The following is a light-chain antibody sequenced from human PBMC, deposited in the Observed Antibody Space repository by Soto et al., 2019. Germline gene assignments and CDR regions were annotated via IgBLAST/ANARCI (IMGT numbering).Light chain of an antibody. CDR3: AAWDDSLSGHYV. CDR1: SSNIGSNY. J-gene: IGLJ1*01. Sequence: QSVLTQPTSASGTPGQRVTISCSGSSSNIGSNYVYWYQQLPGTAPKVFIFRDNQRPSGVPDRFSGSKSGTSASLAISGLRSEDEADYYCAAWDDSLSGHYVFGTGTKVTVL. CDR2: RDN. V-gene: IGLV1-47*01.